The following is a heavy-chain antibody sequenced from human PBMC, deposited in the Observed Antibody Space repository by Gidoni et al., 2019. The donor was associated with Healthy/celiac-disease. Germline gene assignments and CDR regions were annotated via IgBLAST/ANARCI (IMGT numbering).Heavy chain of an antibody. CDR1: GYTFTRYD. V-gene: IGHV1-8*01. CDR3: ARDLYSSGWYGTNYYYYGMDV. CDR2: MNPNSGNT. Sequence: QVQLVQSGAEVKKPGASVKVSCKASGYTFTRYDINWVRQATGQGLEWMGWMNPNSGNTGYAQKFQGRVTMTRNTSISTAYMELSSLRSEDTAVYYCARDLYSSGWYGTNYYYYGMDVWGQGTTVTVSS. D-gene: IGHD6-19*01. J-gene: IGHJ6*02.